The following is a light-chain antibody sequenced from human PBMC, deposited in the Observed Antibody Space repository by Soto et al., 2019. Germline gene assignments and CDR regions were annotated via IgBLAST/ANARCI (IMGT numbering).Light chain of an antibody. Sequence: DIQMTQSPSTLSASVGDRVTITCRASQTISNWLAWYQQKPGRAPKLLIYKASSLESGVPSRFSGSGYGTEFTLTISSLQPDYFATYYCQQYNSYWTFGQGTKVEIK. J-gene: IGKJ1*01. CDR3: QQYNSYWT. CDR1: QTISNW. CDR2: KAS. V-gene: IGKV1-5*03.